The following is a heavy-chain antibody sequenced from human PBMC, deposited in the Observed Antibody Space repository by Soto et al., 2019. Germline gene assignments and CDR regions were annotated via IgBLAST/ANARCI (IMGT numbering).Heavy chain of an antibody. V-gene: IGHV4-39*01. CDR2: IYYSGST. J-gene: IGHJ3*02. CDR3: ARGLIVVVTASAFDI. D-gene: IGHD2-21*02. Sequence: SETLSLTCTVSGGSISSSSYYWGWIRQPPGKGLEWIGSIYYSGSTYYNPSLKSRVTISVDTSKNQFSVKLSSVTAADTAVYYCARGLIVVVTASAFDIWGQGTMVTVSS. CDR1: GGSISSSSYY.